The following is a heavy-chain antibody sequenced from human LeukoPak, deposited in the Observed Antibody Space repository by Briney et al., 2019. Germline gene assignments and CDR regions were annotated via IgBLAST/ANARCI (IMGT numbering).Heavy chain of an antibody. CDR1: GYSFSNYG. J-gene: IGHJ5*02. V-gene: IGHV1-46*01. D-gene: IGHD6-19*01. Sequence: GASVKVSCKASGYSFSNYGISWVRQAPGQGLEWMGIINPSGGSTSYAQQFQGRVTMTRDMSTSTVYMELSSLRSEDTAVYYCARGALIAVAGEGWFDPWGQGTLVTVSS. CDR3: ARGALIAVAGEGWFDP. CDR2: INPSGGST.